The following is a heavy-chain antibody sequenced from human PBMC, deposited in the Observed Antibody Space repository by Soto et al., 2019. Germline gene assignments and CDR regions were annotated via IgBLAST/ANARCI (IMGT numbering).Heavy chain of an antibody. CDR1: GGSMNNYY. CDR3: ARGQRFSDWFDP. CDR2: IYSSGGT. V-gene: IGHV4-4*07. J-gene: IGHJ5*02. D-gene: IGHD3-3*01. Sequence: SETLSLTCSGSGGSMNNYYWTWIRLPAGKGLEWIGRIYSSGGTHYNPSLKSRVTISLDTSKNQFSLRLNSVTAADTAVYYCARGQRFSDWFDPWGQGTLVTVS.